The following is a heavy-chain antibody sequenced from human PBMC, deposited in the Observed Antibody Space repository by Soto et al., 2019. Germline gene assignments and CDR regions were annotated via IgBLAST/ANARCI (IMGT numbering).Heavy chain of an antibody. D-gene: IGHD6-19*01. V-gene: IGHV1-18*04. CDR3: ARKYRSGCHFEY. J-gene: IGHJ4*02. CDR1: GYTFTSYG. CDR2: IRAYNGNT. Sequence: ASVKVSCKASGYTFTSYGISWVRQAPGQGLEWMGWIRAYNGNTNYAQKLQGTVTMTTHTSTSTAYMELRSLRYDDTAVYYCARKYRSGCHFEYWGQGTLVTVSS.